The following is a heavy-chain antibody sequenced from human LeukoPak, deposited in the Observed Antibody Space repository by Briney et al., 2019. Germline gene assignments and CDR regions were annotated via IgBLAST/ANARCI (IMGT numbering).Heavy chain of an antibody. CDR1: GGSISSYY. Sequence: PSETLSLTCTVSGGSISSYYWSWIRQPPGKGLEWIGYIYYSGSTNYNPSLKSRVTISVDTSKNQFSLKLSSVTAADTAVYYCARTSYYLGNAFDIWGQGTMVTVSS. D-gene: IGHD2/OR15-2a*01. CDR2: IYYSGST. J-gene: IGHJ3*02. CDR3: ARTSYYLGNAFDI. V-gene: IGHV4-59*01.